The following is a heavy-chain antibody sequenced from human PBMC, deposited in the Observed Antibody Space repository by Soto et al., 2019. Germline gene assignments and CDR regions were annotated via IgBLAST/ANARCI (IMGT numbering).Heavy chain of an antibody. Sequence: EVQLVESGGGLVQPGGSLSLSCAASGFTFSSYWMHWVRQAPGKGLVWVSRIKSDGSDTSYADSVKGRFTISRDNAKNTLCLQMSSLRAEETAVYYCVSVAHGALGGWGQGSLVSVSS. CDR3: VSVAHGALGG. CDR2: IKSDGSDT. J-gene: IGHJ4*02. D-gene: IGHD4-17*01. V-gene: IGHV3-74*01. CDR1: GFTFSSYW.